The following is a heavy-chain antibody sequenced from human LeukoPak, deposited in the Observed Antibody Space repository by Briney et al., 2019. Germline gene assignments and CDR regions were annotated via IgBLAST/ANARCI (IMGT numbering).Heavy chain of an antibody. J-gene: IGHJ3*02. CDR3: ARVPYYDSSGYSDAFDI. V-gene: IGHV4-34*01. CDR2: INHSGST. D-gene: IGHD3-22*01. Sequence: KPSETLSLTCAVYGGSFSGYYWSWIRQPPGKGLEWIGEINHSGSTNYNPSLKSRVTISVDTSKNQFSLKLSSVTAADTAVYYCARVPYYDSSGYSDAFDIWGQGTMVTVSS. CDR1: GGSFSGYY.